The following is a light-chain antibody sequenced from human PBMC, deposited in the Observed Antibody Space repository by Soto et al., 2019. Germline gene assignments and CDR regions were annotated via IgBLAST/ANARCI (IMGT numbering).Light chain of an antibody. V-gene: IGKV1-5*03. CDR3: QQYNSYSA. CDR1: HSISSW. J-gene: IGKJ1*01. CDR2: KAS. Sequence: DIQMTQSPSTLSASVGDRVTITCRASHSISSWLAWYQQKPGKAPKLLINKASSLESGVPSRFSGSGSGTEFTLTISSLQSDDFATYYCQQYNSYSAFGQGTKVDI.